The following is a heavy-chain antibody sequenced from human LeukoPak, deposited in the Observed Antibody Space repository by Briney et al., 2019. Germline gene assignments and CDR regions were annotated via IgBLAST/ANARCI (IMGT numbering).Heavy chain of an antibody. CDR1: GYTFTSHY. Sequence: ASVKVSCKASGYTFTSHYMHWMRQAPGQGLEWMGIINPSGGSTTYAQKFQGRVTMTRDTSTSTVYMELSSLRSEDTAVYYCARNYYDSSGYYQPFGYWGQGTLVTVSS. V-gene: IGHV1-46*01. CDR3: ARNYYDSSGYYQPFGY. D-gene: IGHD3-22*01. CDR2: INPSGGST. J-gene: IGHJ4*02.